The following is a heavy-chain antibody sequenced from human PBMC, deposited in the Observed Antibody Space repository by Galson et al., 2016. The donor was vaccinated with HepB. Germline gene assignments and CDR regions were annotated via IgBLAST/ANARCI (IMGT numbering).Heavy chain of an antibody. Sequence: SLRLSCAASGITIDDYTMHWVRQVPGKGLEWVSLITWDGDYTKYADFVKGRFTISRDNSKNSLFLQMHSLMSADTALYRCAMERNRLFEYWGQGALGTVSS. CDR3: AMERNRLFEY. J-gene: IGHJ4*02. CDR2: ITWDGDYT. D-gene: IGHD3-16*02. V-gene: IGHV3-43*01. CDR1: GITIDDYT.